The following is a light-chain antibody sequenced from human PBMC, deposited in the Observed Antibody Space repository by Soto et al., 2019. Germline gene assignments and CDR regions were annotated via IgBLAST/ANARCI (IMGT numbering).Light chain of an antibody. V-gene: IGKV3-11*01. Sequence: EIVLTQSPATLSLSPGERATLSCRASQRVTNYLAWYQQKPGQAPRLLIYDASNRATGIPARFHGSGSGTVFTLTISSQEPEDLVFYYCQQRGNWPGTFGQGTKVEIK. CDR1: QRVTNY. CDR3: QQRGNWPGT. J-gene: IGKJ1*01. CDR2: DAS.